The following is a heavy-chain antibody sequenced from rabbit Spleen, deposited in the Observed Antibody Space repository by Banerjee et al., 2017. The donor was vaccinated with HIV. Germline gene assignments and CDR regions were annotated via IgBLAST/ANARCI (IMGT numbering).Heavy chain of an antibody. CDR1: GFSFSSSYY. J-gene: IGHJ4*01. CDR2: IYPHGSGST. V-gene: IGHV1S45*01. Sequence: QEQLVESGGGLVQPGGSLKLSCTASGFSFSSSYYMCWVRQAPGKGLEWIGCIYPHGSGSTAYASWAKGRFTISKTSSTTVTLQMTSLTAADTATYVCARGSAAMTMVITGYYLSLWGPGTLVTVS. D-gene: IGHD2-1*01. CDR3: ARGSAAMTMVITGYYLSL.